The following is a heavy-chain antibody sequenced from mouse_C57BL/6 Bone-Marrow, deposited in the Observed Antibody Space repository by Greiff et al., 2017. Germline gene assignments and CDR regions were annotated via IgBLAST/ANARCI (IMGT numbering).Heavy chain of an antibody. J-gene: IGHJ2*01. CDR1: GYTFTSYG. V-gene: IGHV1-81*01. CDR3: AGHYYGSSYHFDY. Sequence: QVQLQQSGAELARPGASVKLSCKASGYTFTSYGISWVKQRPGQGLEWIGEIYPRSGNTYYNEKFKGKATLTADKSSSTAYMELRSLTSEDSAVYFCAGHYYGSSYHFDYWGQGTTLTVSS. D-gene: IGHD1-1*01. CDR2: IYPRSGNT.